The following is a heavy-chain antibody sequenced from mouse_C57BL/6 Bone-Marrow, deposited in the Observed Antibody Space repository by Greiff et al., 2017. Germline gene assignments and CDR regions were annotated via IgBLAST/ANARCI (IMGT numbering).Heavy chain of an antibody. Sequence: QVQLQQSGPELVKPGASVKISCKASGYAFSSSWMNWVQQRPGKGLEWIGRIYPGDGDTNYNGKFKGKATLTADKSSSTAYMQLSSLTSEDSAVYFCALIYYYGSSFYFDYWGQGTTLTVSA. D-gene: IGHD1-1*01. V-gene: IGHV1-82*01. J-gene: IGHJ2*01. CDR3: ALIYYYGSSFYFDY. CDR1: GYAFSSSW. CDR2: IYPGDGDT.